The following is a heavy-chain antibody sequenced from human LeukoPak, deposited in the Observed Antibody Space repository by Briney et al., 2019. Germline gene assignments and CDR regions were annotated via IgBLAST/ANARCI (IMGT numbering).Heavy chain of an antibody. CDR2: ISSSSSYI. CDR1: GFTFSSYS. CDR3: ARDHRSSPEDVTHHIPSQGQQLVQGHGY. V-gene: IGHV3-21*01. J-gene: IGHJ4*02. Sequence: SGGSQRLSCAASGFTFSSYSMNWVRQAPGKGLEWVSSISSSSSYIYYADSVKGRFTISRDNAKNSLYLQMNSLRAEDTAVYYCARDHRSSPEDVTHHIPSQGQQLVQGHGYWGQGTLVTVSS. D-gene: IGHD6-13*01.